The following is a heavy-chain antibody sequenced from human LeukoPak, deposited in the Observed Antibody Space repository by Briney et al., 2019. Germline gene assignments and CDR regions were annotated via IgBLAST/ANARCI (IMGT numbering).Heavy chain of an antibody. CDR1: GFTFSLYW. V-gene: IGHV3-7*03. CDR3: AGGTGFIIKD. J-gene: IGHJ4*02. Sequence: GGSLRLSCAASGFTFSLYWMNWVRRAPGKGLEWVANIEQDGSEKNYVDSVKGRFTISRGNAKNSLYLQMNNLRVEDTAMYYCAGGTGFIIKDWGQGTLVTVSS. CDR2: IEQDGSEK. D-gene: IGHD3-9*01.